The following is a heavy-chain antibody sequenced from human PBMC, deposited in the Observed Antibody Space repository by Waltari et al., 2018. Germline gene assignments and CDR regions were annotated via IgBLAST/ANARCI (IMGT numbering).Heavy chain of an antibody. V-gene: IGHV1-69*01. CDR1: GGTFSSYA. D-gene: IGHD4-17*01. Sequence: QVQLVQSGAEVKKPGSSVKVSCKASGGTFSSYAISWVRQAPGQGLEWMGGIIPIFGTANYAQKFQGRVTITADESTSTAYMELSSLRSEDTAVYYCARLATVVTSVLRYYYYGMDVWGQGTTVTVSS. CDR3: ARLATVVTSVLRYYYYGMDV. CDR2: IIPIFGTA. J-gene: IGHJ6*02.